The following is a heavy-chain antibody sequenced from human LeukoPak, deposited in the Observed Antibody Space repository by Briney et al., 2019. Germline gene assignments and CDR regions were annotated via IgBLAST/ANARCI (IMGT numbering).Heavy chain of an antibody. V-gene: IGHV3-30*02. CDR1: GFTFSSYG. D-gene: IGHD5-18*01. CDR3: AKGSGYSYGSYDY. J-gene: IGHJ4*02. CDR2: IRYDGSNK. Sequence: GGSLRLSCAASGFTFSSYGMHWVRQAPAKGLGRVAVIRYDGSNKYYADSVKGRFTISRDNSKNTLYLQMNSLRAEDTAVYYCAKGSGYSYGSYDYWGQGTLVTVSS.